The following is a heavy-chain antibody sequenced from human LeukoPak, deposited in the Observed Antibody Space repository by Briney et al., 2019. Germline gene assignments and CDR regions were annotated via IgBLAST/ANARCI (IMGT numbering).Heavy chain of an antibody. CDR2: IYYSGST. J-gene: IGHJ4*02. D-gene: IGHD6-13*01. CDR3: ASGQQLAYFDY. CDR1: GGSISSYY. V-gene: IGHV4-59*01. Sequence: SETLSLTCTVSGGSISSYYWSWIRQPPGKGLEWIGYIYYSGSTNYNPSLKSRVTISVDTSKSQFSLKLSSVTAADTGVYYCASGQQLAYFDYWGQGTLVTVSS.